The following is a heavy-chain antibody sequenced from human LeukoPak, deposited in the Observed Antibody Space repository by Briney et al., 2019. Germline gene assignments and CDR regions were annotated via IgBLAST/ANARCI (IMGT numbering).Heavy chain of an antibody. CDR1: GHTFTGYG. V-gene: IGHV5-10-1*01. Sequence: KVSCKASGHTFTGYGISWVRQMPGKGLEWMGRIDPSDSYTNYSPSFQGHVTISADKSISTAYLQWSSLKASDTAMYYCARHRDGMDVWGQGTTVTVSS. CDR3: ARHRDGMDV. J-gene: IGHJ6*02. CDR2: IDPSDSYT.